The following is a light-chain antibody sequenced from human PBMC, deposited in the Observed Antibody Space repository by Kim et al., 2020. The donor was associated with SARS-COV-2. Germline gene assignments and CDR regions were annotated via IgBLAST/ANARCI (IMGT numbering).Light chain of an antibody. CDR3: QQVNYFPVT. CDR2: AAS. J-gene: IGKJ5*01. CDR1: QGISSS. Sequence: DIQMTQSPSSVSASVGDRVTITCRASQGISSSLAWYQQKPGKAPKLLISAASSLQSGVPSRFSGSGSGTDFILAISSLQPEDSATYYCQQVNYFPVTFGQGTRLEIK. V-gene: IGKV1-12*01.